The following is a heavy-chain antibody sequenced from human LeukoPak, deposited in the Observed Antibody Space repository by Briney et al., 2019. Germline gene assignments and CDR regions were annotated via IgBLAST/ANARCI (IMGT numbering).Heavy chain of an antibody. CDR2: ISNSGRTI. D-gene: IGHD4-17*01. CDR1: GLTFSDYY. CDR3: ARDRTRTTVIGPDVDY. J-gene: IGHJ4*02. V-gene: IGHV3-11*01. Sequence: GGSLRLSCAASGLTFSDYYMSWIRQAPGKGLEWVSYISNSGRTIKYADSVKGRFTISRDNAKNSLSLHMNSLRAEDTAVYYCARDRTRTTVIGPDVDYWGPGTLVTVSS.